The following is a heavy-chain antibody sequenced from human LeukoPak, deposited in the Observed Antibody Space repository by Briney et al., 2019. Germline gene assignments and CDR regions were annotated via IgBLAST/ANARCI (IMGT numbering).Heavy chain of an antibody. CDR3: ASIVRGVIHFDY. Sequence: PGGSLRLSCAASGFTFSNYSMNWVRQAPGKGLEWVSSISSSSSYIYYADSVKGRLTISRDNAKNSLYLQMNSLRAEDTAVYYCASIVRGVIHFDYWGQGTLVTVSS. J-gene: IGHJ4*02. D-gene: IGHD3-10*01. V-gene: IGHV3-21*04. CDR1: GFTFSNYS. CDR2: ISSSSSYI.